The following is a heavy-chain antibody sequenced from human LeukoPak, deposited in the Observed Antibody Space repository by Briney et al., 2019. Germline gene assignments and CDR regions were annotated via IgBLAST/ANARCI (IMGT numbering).Heavy chain of an antibody. CDR1: GFTFSSYW. J-gene: IGHJ4*02. V-gene: IGHV3-7*04. CDR2: IKQDGSEK. CDR3: ARGSHYYDSSGYYAAGY. D-gene: IGHD3-22*01. Sequence: GGSLRLSCAASGFTFSSYWMSWVRQAPGKGLEWVANIKQDGSEKYYVDSVKGRFTISRDNAKNSLYPQMNSLRAEDTAVYYCARGSHYYDSSGYYAAGYWGQGTLVTVSS.